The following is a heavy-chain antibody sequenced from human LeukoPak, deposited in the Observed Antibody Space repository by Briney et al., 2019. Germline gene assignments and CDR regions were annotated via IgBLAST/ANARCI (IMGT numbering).Heavy chain of an antibody. Sequence: GGSLRLSCAASGFTFSGSDIHWVRRASGKGLEWVGRIGSNAKNHATAYAASVKGRFIISRDDSENTAYLNMNSLKTEDTAVYYCTTYRSGHYWGQGTLVTVSS. J-gene: IGHJ4*02. CDR2: IGSNAKNHAT. CDR3: TTYRSGHY. V-gene: IGHV3-73*01. CDR1: GFTFSGSD. D-gene: IGHD6-19*01.